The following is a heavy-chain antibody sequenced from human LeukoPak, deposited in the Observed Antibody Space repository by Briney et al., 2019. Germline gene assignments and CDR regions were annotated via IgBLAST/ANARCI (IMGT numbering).Heavy chain of an antibody. V-gene: IGHV3-21*01. Sequence: PGGSLRLSCATSGFTFSSYSMNWVRQAPGTGLEWVPSISSGSDYIYYADSVQGRFNISRDNAKNSLYLQMTSLRAEDTAVYYCASTNHYYGSGTYDYYFDYWGQGTLLTVSS. D-gene: IGHD3-10*01. CDR1: GFTFSSYS. CDR3: ASTNHYYGSGTYDYYFDY. CDR2: ISSGSDYI. J-gene: IGHJ4*02.